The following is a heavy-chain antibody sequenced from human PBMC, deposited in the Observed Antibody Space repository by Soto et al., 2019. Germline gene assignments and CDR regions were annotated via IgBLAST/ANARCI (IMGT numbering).Heavy chain of an antibody. CDR2: VNPILIMS. Sequence: QVQLVQSGAEVKSAGSSVKVSCKASGDTFNFYSINWVRQAPGLGLEWVGRVNPILIMSNYAQRFQGRVTMTADKATGTAYMELRSLRSEATAIYYCARNSGPGYRAFHSWVQGALVTVSS. D-gene: IGHD2-15*01. J-gene: IGHJ4*02. CDR1: GDTFNFYS. CDR3: ARNSGPGYRAFHS. V-gene: IGHV1-69*02.